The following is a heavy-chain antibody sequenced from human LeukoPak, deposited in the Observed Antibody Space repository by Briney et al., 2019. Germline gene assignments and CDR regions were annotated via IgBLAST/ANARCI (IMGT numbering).Heavy chain of an antibody. Sequence: GGSLGLSCAASGFTFSSYAMHWVRQAPGKGLEWVAVISYDGSNKYYADSVKGRFTISRDNSKNTLYLQMNSLRAEDTAVYYCARGLYYYDSSGYIGWGQGTLVTVSS. D-gene: IGHD3-22*01. CDR2: ISYDGSNK. CDR3: ARGLYYYDSSGYIG. J-gene: IGHJ4*02. CDR1: GFTFSSYA. V-gene: IGHV3-30-3*01.